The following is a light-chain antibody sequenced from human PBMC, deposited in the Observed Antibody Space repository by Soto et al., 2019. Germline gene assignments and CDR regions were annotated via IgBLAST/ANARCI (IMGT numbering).Light chain of an antibody. J-gene: IGKJ1*01. Sequence: EIVLTQSPGTLSLTPGERATVSCRASERIYSAYLGWYQQKPGQAPRFVIYGASTRASGIPDRFSGSGSGTEFTLTISSLQPNDSATYYCQQYTTYWTFGQGTKVDI. CDR1: ERIYSAY. V-gene: IGKV3-20*01. CDR2: GAS. CDR3: QQYTTYWT.